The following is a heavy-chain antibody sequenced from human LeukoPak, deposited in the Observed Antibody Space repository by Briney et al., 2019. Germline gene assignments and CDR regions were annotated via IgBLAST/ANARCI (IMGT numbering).Heavy chain of an antibody. D-gene: IGHD6-19*01. V-gene: IGHV4-39*07. Sequence: PSETLSLTCTVSGGSISSGDYYWSWIRQPPGKGLEWIGEINHSGSTNYNPSLKSRVTISVDTSKNQFSLKLSSVTAADTAVYYCATRKISGYSSGWYKGRPFDYWGQGTLVTVSS. CDR1: GGSISSGDYY. CDR3: ATRKISGYSSGWYKGRPFDY. J-gene: IGHJ4*02. CDR2: INHSGST.